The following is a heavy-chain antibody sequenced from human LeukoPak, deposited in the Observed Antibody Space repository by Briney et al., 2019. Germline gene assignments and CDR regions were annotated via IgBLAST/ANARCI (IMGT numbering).Heavy chain of an antibody. D-gene: IGHD6-13*01. V-gene: IGHV1-2*02. CDR2: INPNSGGT. CDR1: GYTFTGYY. CDR3: ARVPQLVHYYYMDV. Sequence: ASVKVSCKASGYTFTGYYIHWVRQAPGQGLEWMGWINPNSGGTNYAQKFQGRVTMTRDTSISTAYMELSRLRSDDTAVYYCARVPQLVHYYYMDVWGKGTTVTVSS. J-gene: IGHJ6*03.